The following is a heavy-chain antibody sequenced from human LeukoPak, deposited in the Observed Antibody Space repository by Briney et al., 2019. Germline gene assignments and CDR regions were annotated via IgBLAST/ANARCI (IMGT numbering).Heavy chain of an antibody. Sequence: SETLSLTCTVSGGSISSYYWSWIRQPPGKGLEWIGYIYYSGSTYYNPSLKSRVTISVDTSKNQFSLKLSSVTAADTAVYYCARGAYYYDSSGYVYFDYWGQGTLVTVSS. V-gene: IGHV4-59*06. D-gene: IGHD3-22*01. CDR2: IYYSGST. J-gene: IGHJ4*02. CDR3: ARGAYYYDSSGYVYFDY. CDR1: GGSISSYY.